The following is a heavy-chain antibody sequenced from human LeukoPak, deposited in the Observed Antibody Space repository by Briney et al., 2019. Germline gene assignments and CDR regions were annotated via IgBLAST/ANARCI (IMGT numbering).Heavy chain of an antibody. Sequence: ASVKVSCKASGYIFVDFYIYWVRQAPGQGLEWMGWINPNSGGTNSAQKFRGRVTLTRDTSITTAFMELNSLKSDDTAVYYCARGGEPKWELLYQDYWGQGTLVTVSS. CDR1: GYIFVDFY. V-gene: IGHV1-2*02. J-gene: IGHJ4*02. CDR2: INPNSGGT. D-gene: IGHD1-26*01. CDR3: ARGGEPKWELLYQDY.